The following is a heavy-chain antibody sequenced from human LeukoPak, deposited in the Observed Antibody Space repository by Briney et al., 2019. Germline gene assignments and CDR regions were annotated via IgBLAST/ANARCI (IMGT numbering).Heavy chain of an antibody. V-gene: IGHV4-34*01. CDR2: INHSGST. D-gene: IGHD6-19*01. CDR3: ARDIAVAGTRDAPDAFDI. Sequence: SETLSLTCAVYGGSFSGYYWSWIRQPPGKGLEWIGEINHSGSTSYNPSLKSRVTISVDTSKNQFSLKLSSVTAADTAVYYCARDIAVAGTRDAPDAFDIWGQGTMVTVSS. J-gene: IGHJ3*02. CDR1: GGSFSGYY.